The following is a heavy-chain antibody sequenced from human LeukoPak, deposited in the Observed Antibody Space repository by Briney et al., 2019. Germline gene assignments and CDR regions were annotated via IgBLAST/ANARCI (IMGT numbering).Heavy chain of an antibody. CDR1: GFIFNNYG. Sequence: GGSLRLSCAASGFIFNNYGLIWVRQPPGKGLEWVSAISNDGGGTTYADFVKGRFTISRDNSRNTLFLQMNSLRGDDTALYYCAKGGSGYFLDLWGQGTLVTVSS. CDR3: AKGGSGYFLDL. CDR2: ISNDGGGT. D-gene: IGHD3-22*01. J-gene: IGHJ5*02. V-gene: IGHV3-23*01.